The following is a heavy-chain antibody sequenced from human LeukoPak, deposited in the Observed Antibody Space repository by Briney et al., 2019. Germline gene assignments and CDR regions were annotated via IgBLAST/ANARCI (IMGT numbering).Heavy chain of an antibody. Sequence: SETLSLTCTVSGGSIYSSTDYWGWIRQPPGTGLEWIGSIIYSGTTYYKPSLKSRVAMSVDTSKNQFSLKLSSVTAADTAVYYCARHYYDSSGSYWGYYFDSWGPGTPVTVSS. D-gene: IGHD3-22*01. J-gene: IGHJ4*02. CDR3: ARHYYDSSGSYWGYYFDS. V-gene: IGHV4-39*01. CDR1: GGSIYSSTDY. CDR2: IIYSGTT.